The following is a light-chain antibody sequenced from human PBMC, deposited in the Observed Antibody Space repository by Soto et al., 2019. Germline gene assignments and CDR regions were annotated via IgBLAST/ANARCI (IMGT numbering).Light chain of an antibody. CDR3: QVWDSSSDHPVV. CDR2: DDS. Sequence: SYELTQPLSVSVAPGQTASITCGGNNIGRKSAHWYQQKPCQAPVLVVYDDSDRPSGIPERFSGSNSGNTATLTISRVEAGDEADYYCQVWDSSSDHPVVFGGGTKRTVL. V-gene: IGLV3-21*02. J-gene: IGLJ2*01. CDR1: NIGRKS.